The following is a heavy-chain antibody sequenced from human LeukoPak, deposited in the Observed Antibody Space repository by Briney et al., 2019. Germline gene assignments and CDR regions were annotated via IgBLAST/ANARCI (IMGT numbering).Heavy chain of an antibody. CDR3: TRGSSGRRDN. D-gene: IGHD6-19*01. Sequence: ASVKVSCKASGYTFTSCDINWVRQATGQGLGWMGWMNPNSGNTGYGQSFQGRITMTRDISIGTGYMELSNLTSEDTAIYYCTRGSSGRRDNWGQGTLVTVSA. CDR2: MNPNSGNT. CDR1: GYTFTSCD. J-gene: IGHJ4*02. V-gene: IGHV1-8*01.